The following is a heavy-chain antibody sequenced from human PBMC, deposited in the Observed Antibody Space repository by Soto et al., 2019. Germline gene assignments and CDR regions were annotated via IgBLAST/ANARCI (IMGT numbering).Heavy chain of an antibody. Sequence: GASVKVSCKASGFTFTSSAVQWVRQARGQRLEWIGWIVVGSGNTNYAQKFRERVTITGDMSTSTAYMELSSLRSEDTAVYYCAADRPVQDSSGYSLREFDYWGQGTLVTVSS. J-gene: IGHJ4*02. V-gene: IGHV1-58*01. D-gene: IGHD3-22*01. CDR1: GFTFTSSA. CDR2: IVVGSGNT. CDR3: AADRPVQDSSGYSLREFDY.